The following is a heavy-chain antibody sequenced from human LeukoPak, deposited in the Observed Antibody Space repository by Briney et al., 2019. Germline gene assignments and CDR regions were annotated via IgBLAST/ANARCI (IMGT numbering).Heavy chain of an antibody. CDR2: ISSNGGST. CDR1: GFTFSSYA. J-gene: IGHJ1*01. CDR3: ARGYDSSGYYYGLPAEYFQH. Sequence: GGSLRLSCAASGFTFSSYAMHWVRQAPGKGLEYVSAISSNGGSTYYANSVKGRFTISRDNSRNTLYLQMGSLRAEDMAVNYCARGYDSSGYYYGLPAEYFQHWGQGTLVTVSS. D-gene: IGHD3-22*01. V-gene: IGHV3-64*01.